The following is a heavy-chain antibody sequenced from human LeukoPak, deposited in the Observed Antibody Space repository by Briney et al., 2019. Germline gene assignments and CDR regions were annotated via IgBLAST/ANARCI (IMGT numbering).Heavy chain of an antibody. Sequence: ASVKVSCKVSGYTLTELSMHWVRQAPGKGLEWMGGFDPEDGETIYAQKFQGRVTMTEDTSTDTVYMELSSLRSEDTAVYYCACAPDGNYGMDVWGQGTTVTVSS. CDR1: GYTLTELS. CDR3: ACAPDGNYGMDV. V-gene: IGHV1-24*01. J-gene: IGHJ6*02. CDR2: FDPEDGET.